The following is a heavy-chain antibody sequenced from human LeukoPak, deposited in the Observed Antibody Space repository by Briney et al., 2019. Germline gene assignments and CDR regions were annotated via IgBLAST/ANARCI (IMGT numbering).Heavy chain of an antibody. D-gene: IGHD2-21*02. CDR2: ISDIGSTQ. Sequence: GGSLRLSCSASGFTFSSYELNWVRQAPGKGLGWISYISDIGSTQHYADSVKGRFTISRDNAKNSLYLQMNSLTVDDTAVYYCARDRSKVTAYDDALDIWGQGTMVMVSS. V-gene: IGHV3-48*03. CDR3: ARDRSKVTAYDDALDI. J-gene: IGHJ3*02. CDR1: GFTFSSYE.